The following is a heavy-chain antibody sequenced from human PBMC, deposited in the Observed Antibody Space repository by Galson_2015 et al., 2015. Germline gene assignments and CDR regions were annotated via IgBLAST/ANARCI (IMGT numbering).Heavy chain of an antibody. Sequence: SLRLSCAASGFTFSNAWMSWVRQAPGKGLEWVGRIKSKTDGGTTDYAAPVKGRLTISRDDSKNTLYLQMNSLKTEDTAVYYCTTDSPTVGYYHGMDVWGQGTTVTVSS. CDR2: IKSKTDGGTT. CDR3: TTDSPTVGYYHGMDV. J-gene: IGHJ6*02. D-gene: IGHD4-23*01. V-gene: IGHV3-15*01. CDR1: GFTFSNAW.